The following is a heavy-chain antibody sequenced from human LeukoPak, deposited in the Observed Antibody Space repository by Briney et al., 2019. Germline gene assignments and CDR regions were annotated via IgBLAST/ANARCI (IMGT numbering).Heavy chain of an antibody. Sequence: GGSLRLSCSASGFTFSNAWMNWVRQASGKGLEWVGRIRSKANSYATAYAASVKGRFTISRDDSKNTAYLQMNSLKTEDTAVYYCTRHEVYGSGSYYRVIDYWGQGTLVTVSS. CDR3: TRHEVYGSGSYYRVIDY. J-gene: IGHJ4*02. V-gene: IGHV3-73*01. CDR2: IRSKANSYAT. D-gene: IGHD3-10*01. CDR1: GFTFSNAW.